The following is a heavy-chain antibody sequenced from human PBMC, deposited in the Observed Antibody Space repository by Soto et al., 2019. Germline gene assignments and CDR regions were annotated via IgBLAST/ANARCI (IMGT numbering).Heavy chain of an antibody. D-gene: IGHD3-22*01. CDR3: ARDAVDSSGYYPYYYYGMDV. J-gene: IGHJ6*02. CDR2: ISAYNGNT. CDR1: GYTFTRYG. Sequence: QVQLVRSGAEVKKPGASVKVSCKASGYTFTRYGISWVRQAPGQELEWMGWISAYNGNTTYAQKLQGRVTMTTDTSTSTAYTELRSLRSDDTAVYYCARDAVDSSGYYPYYYYGMDVWGQGTTVTVSS. V-gene: IGHV1-18*01.